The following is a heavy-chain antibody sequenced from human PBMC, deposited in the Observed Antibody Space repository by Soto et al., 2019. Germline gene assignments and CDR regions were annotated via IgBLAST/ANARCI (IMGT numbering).Heavy chain of an antibody. CDR2: IWYDGSNK. V-gene: IGHV3-33*01. CDR3: AREKVVVVPAATYPYYGMDV. J-gene: IGHJ6*02. Sequence: PGGSLRLSCAASGFTFSSYGMHWVRQAPGKGLEWVAVIWYDGSNKYYADSVKGRFTISRDNSKNTLYLQMNSLRAEDTAVYYCAREKVVVVPAATYPYYGMDVWGQGTTVTVSS. CDR1: GFTFSSYG. D-gene: IGHD2-2*01.